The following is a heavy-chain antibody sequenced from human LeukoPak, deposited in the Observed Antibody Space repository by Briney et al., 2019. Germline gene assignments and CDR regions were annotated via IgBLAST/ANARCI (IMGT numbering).Heavy chain of an antibody. D-gene: IGHD4-23*01. CDR3: AKSGGNSGGYYFDY. CDR1: GFTFSSYG. CDR2: ISGSGGST. J-gene: IGHJ4*02. V-gene: IGHV3-23*01. Sequence: PGGSLRLSCAASGFTFSSYGMSWVRQAPGEGLEWVSAISGSGGSTYYADSVKGRFTISRDNSKNTLYLQMNSLRAEDTSVYYCAKSGGNSGGYYFDYWGQGTLVTVSS.